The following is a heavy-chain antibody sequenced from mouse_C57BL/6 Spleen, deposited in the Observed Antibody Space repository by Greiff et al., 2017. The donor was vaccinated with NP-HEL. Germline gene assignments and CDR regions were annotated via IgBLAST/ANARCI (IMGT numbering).Heavy chain of an antibody. V-gene: IGHV1-52*01. Sequence: QVQLQQPGAELVRPGSSVKLSCKASGYTFTSYWMHWVKQRPIQGLEWIGNIDPSDSETHYNQKFKDKATLTVDKSSSTAYMQLSSLTSEDSAVYYCARGRLRWYFDVWGTGTTVTVSS. CDR3: ARGRLRWYFDV. D-gene: IGHD2-2*01. CDR1: GYTFTSYW. CDR2: IDPSDSET. J-gene: IGHJ1*03.